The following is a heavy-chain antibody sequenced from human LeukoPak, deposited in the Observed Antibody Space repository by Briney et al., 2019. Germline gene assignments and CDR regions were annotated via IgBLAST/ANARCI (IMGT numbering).Heavy chain of an antibody. J-gene: IGHJ4*02. CDR2: ISYDGSNQ. CDR1: GFTFSSYA. CDR3: ARVAYSSSWYPPFDY. V-gene: IGHV3-30*04. D-gene: IGHD6-13*01. Sequence: GGSLRLSCAASGFTFSSYAMHWVRQAPGKGLEWVAVISYDGSNQYYAESVRGRFTFSRDNSKNTLYLQMNSLRAEDTAVYYCARVAYSSSWYPPFDYWGQGTLVTVSS.